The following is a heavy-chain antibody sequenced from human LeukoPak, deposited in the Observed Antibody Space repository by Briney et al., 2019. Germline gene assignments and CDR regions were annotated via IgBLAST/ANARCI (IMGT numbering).Heavy chain of an antibody. Sequence: GGSLRLSCAASGFTFSSYEMNWVRQAPGKGLEWVSYISSSGSTIYYADSVKGRFTISRDNAKNSLYLQMNSLRAEDTAVYYCAELRITMIGGVWGKGTTVTIYS. V-gene: IGHV3-48*03. CDR2: ISSSGSTI. CDR3: AELRITMIGGV. J-gene: IGHJ6*04. CDR1: GFTFSSYE. D-gene: IGHD3-10*02.